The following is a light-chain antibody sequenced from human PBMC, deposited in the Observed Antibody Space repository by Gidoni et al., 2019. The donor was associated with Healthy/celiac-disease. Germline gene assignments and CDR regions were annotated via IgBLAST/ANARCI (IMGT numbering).Light chain of an antibody. CDR2: DAS. CDR3: QQYNSYLWT. J-gene: IGKJ1*01. CDR1: DSISSC. Sequence: DIQMTQSPSTLSASVGYSVTITCRASDSISSCLAWYQQKPGEAPHLLIYDASRLDSGVPTRFGSGVAVKEFTLTISSLQHDDLASYYCQQYNSYLWTFGQGTKVEIK. V-gene: IGKV1-5*01.